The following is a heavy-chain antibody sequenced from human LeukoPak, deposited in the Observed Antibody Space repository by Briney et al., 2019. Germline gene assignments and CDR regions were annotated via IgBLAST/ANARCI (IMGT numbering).Heavy chain of an antibody. Sequence: SETLSLTCTVSGGSISSGDYYWSWIRQPPGKGLEWIGYIYYSGSTYYNPSLKSRVTISVDTSKNQFSLKVRSVTAADTAVYYCARVLLQCPHEWFDPWGRGPLVTVSS. CDR1: GGSISSGDYY. D-gene: IGHD2-15*01. CDR2: IYYSGST. J-gene: IGHJ5*02. V-gene: IGHV4-30-4*08. CDR3: ARVLLQCPHEWFDP.